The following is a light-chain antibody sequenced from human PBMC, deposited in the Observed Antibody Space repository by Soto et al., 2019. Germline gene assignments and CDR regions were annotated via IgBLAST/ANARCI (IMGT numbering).Light chain of an antibody. CDR3: SSYTSSSTRV. CDR1: SSDVGGYNY. CDR2: EVS. Sequence: QSVLTQPASVSGSPGQSITISCPGTSSDVGGYNYVSWYQQHPGKAPKLMIYEVSKRPSGVSNRFAGSKSGNTASLTISGLHAEDEADYYCSSYTSSSTRVFGGGTKLTVL. J-gene: IGLJ3*02. V-gene: IGLV2-14*01.